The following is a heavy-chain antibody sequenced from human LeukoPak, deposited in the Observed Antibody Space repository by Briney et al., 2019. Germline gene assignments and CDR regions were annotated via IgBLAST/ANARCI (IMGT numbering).Heavy chain of an antibody. D-gene: IGHD1-26*01. CDR1: GFTFDDYA. CDR2: ISWNSGSI. J-gene: IGHJ3*02. V-gene: IGHV3-9*01. CDR3: ARDLGQWELPNDAFDI. Sequence: GGSLRLSCAASGFTFDDYAMHWVRQAPGKGLEWVSGISWNSGSIGYADSVKGRFTISRDNAKNSLYLQMNSLRAEDTALYYCARDLGQWELPNDAFDIWGQGTMVTVSS.